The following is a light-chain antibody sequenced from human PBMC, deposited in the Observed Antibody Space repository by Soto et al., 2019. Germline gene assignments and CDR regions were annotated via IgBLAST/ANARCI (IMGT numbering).Light chain of an antibody. J-gene: IGLJ2*01. CDR2: EVT. V-gene: IGLV2-8*01. CDR3: SSYAGSNNFVL. Sequence: QSALTQPPSASGSPGKSVTISCTGTSSDVGAYKYVSWYQQHPGKAHNIMLYEVTKRPSGVTDRFSGSKSGNKASLTVSGLQAEDEADYYCSSYAGSNNFVLFGGGTKLTVL. CDR1: SSDVGAYKY.